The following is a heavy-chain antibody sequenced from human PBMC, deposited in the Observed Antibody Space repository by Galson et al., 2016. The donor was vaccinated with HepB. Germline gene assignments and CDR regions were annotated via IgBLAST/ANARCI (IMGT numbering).Heavy chain of an antibody. J-gene: IGHJ4*01. CDR1: GGFLSSDF. CDR3: ARGPAYSGYDFSYYFDH. CDR2: INQAGTT. Sequence: SETLSLTCTVSGGFLSSDFWSWIRQPPGKGLEWIGYINQAGTTRYNPSLRSRVTISFDTPNNQFSLRVDSVTAADTAGYYCARGPAYSGYDFSYYFDHWGHGTLATVSS. V-gene: IGHV4-59*01. D-gene: IGHD5-12*01.